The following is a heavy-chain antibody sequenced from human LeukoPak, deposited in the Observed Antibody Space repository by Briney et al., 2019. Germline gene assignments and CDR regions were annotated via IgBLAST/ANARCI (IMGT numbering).Heavy chain of an antibody. J-gene: IGHJ4*02. CDR2: VIPMFGTA. V-gene: IGHV1-69*13. D-gene: IGHD3-22*01. CDR1: GGTFNSYA. CDR3: ARDLDSSGYHDY. Sequence: GASVKVSCKASGGTFNSYAISWVRQAPGQGLEWMGRVIPMFGTANYAQEFYGRVTIAADESTSTAYMELGSLRSEDTAVYYCARDLDSSGYHDYWGQGTLVTVSS.